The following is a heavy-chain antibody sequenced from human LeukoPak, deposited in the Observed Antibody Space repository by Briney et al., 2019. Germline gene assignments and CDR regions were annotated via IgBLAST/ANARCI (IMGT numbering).Heavy chain of an antibody. CDR3: ARLSPGFVDY. Sequence: SETLSLTCAVYGGSFSGYYWSWIRQPAGKGLEWIGEINHSGSTNYNPSLKSRVTISVDTSKNQFSLKLSSVTAADTAVYYCARLSPGFVDYWGQGTLVTVSS. CDR1: GGSFSGYY. D-gene: IGHD3-10*01. J-gene: IGHJ4*02. V-gene: IGHV4-34*01. CDR2: INHSGST.